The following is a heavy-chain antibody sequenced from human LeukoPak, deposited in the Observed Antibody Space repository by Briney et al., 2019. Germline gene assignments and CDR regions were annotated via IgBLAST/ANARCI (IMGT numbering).Heavy chain of an antibody. V-gene: IGHV3-21*01. J-gene: IGHJ4*02. CDR2: ISSSSYI. D-gene: IGHD3-9*01. CDR3: ARDLYDILTGYSHRAYFDY. Sequence: GGSLRLSCAASGFTFSSYSMNWVRQAPGKGLEWVSSISSSSYIYYADSVKGRFTISRDNAKNSLYLQMNSLRAEDTAVYYCARDLYDILTGYSHRAYFDYWGQGTLVTVSS. CDR1: GFTFSSYS.